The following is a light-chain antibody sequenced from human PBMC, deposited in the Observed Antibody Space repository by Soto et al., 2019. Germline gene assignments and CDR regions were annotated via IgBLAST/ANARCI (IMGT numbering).Light chain of an antibody. V-gene: IGLV4-69*01. CDR1: SGTRPYA. CDR2: VNSDGSH. Sequence: VLTQSPSASASRGPSVSPTSTRRSGTRPYAIAWHQQQPEKGPRYLMKVNSDGSHSKGDGIPDRFSGSSSGAERSLTISSLQSEDEADYYCQTWGTGFHVVFGGGTKLTVL. J-gene: IGLJ2*01. CDR3: QTWGTGFHVV.